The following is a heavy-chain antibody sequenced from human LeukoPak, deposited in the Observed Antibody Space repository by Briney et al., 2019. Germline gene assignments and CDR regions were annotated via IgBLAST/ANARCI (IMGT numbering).Heavy chain of an antibody. J-gene: IGHJ3*02. CDR2: IYPADSDT. CDR3: ARTDGSGGIDAFDI. V-gene: IGHV5-51*01. D-gene: IGHD3-10*01. CDR1: GYSFTTSW. Sequence: GESLKISCKGSGYSFTTSWIGWVRQMPGKGLEWMGTIYPADSDTRYSPSFEGQVTISVDKSISTAYLQWSSLKASDTAMYYCARTDGSGGIDAFDIWGQGTMVTVSS.